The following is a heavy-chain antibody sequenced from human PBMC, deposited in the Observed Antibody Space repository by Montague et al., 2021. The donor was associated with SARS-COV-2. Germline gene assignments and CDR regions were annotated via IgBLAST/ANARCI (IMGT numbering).Heavy chain of an antibody. V-gene: IGHV4-31*03. Sequence: TLSLTCTVSGYSIDSGGYFWSWIRQPLGKGLEWIGFIYYSGGADYNPSLESRVSISVDRSKNQFSLKLSSVTAADTAVYYCARIFCGGDCDGSGVFDIWGQGTMVTVSS. D-gene: IGHD2-21*02. CDR1: GYSIDSGGYF. J-gene: IGHJ3*02. CDR3: ARIFCGGDCDGSGVFDI. CDR2: IYYSGGA.